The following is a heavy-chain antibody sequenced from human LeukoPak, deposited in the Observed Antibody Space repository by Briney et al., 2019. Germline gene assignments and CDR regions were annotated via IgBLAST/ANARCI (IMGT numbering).Heavy chain of an antibody. V-gene: IGHV1-69*04. CDR3: ARGRGGSYRLRISQLDY. CDR2: IIPILGIA. Sequence: ASVKVSCKASGGTFSSYAISWVRQAPGQGLEWMGRIIPILGIANYAQKFQGRVTITADKSTSTAFMELSSLRSEDTAVYYCARGRGGSYRLRISQLDYWGQGTLVTVSS. J-gene: IGHJ4*02. CDR1: GGTFSSYA. D-gene: IGHD1-26*01.